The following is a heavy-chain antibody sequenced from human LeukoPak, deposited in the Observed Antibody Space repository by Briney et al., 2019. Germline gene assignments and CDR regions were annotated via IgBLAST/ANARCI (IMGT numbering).Heavy chain of an antibody. J-gene: IGHJ4*02. CDR1: GYTFTNYD. CDR3: ARAPIDTENSAYYSDFDY. V-gene: IGHV1-8*01. Sequence: ASVKVSCKASGYTFTNYDIIWVRQATGQGLEWMGWMNPNSGSTGYAQKFQDRITVTRDTSISTAYMELSRLRSEDTAVYYCARAPIDTENSAYYSDFDYWGQGTLVTVSS. CDR2: MNPNSGST. D-gene: IGHD3-22*01.